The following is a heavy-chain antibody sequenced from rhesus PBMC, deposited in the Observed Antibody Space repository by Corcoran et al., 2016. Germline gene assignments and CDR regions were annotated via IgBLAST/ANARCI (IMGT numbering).Heavy chain of an antibody. V-gene: IGHV1-111*02. Sequence: EVQLVQTGAEVKKPGAAVQISCRTSGYTFTDYYLPWVRRVPGQGLEWMGRVEPEEGKQDDAKRFQDRVTIAADTSTDTAYMELSSLSSEDTAIYYCATRSYSWNTNSLHVWGRGVLVTVSS. D-gene: IGHD1-20*01. CDR2: VEPEEGKQ. CDR3: ATRSYSWNTNSLHV. CDR1: GYTFTDYY. J-gene: IGHJ5-2*02.